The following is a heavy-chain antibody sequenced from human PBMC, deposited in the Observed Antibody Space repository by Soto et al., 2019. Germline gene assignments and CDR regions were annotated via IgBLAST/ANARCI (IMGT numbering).Heavy chain of an antibody. Sequence: SLTCTVSGGSISSYYWSWIRQPPGKGLEWIGYIYYSGSTNYNPSLKSRVTISVDTSKNQFSLKLSSVTAADTAVYYCARVLPAYSSGYNWFDPWGQGTLVTVSS. V-gene: IGHV4-59*01. D-gene: IGHD6-19*01. CDR2: IYYSGST. J-gene: IGHJ5*02. CDR3: ARVLPAYSSGYNWFDP. CDR1: GGSISSYY.